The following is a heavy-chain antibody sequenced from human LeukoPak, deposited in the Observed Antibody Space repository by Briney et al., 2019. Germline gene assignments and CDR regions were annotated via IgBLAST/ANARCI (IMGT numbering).Heavy chain of an antibody. J-gene: IGHJ4*02. V-gene: IGHV3-21*01. CDR1: GFTFSSYS. CDR2: ISSSGSYI. D-gene: IGHD3-10*01. Sequence: GGSLRLSCAASGFTFSSYSMNWVRQAPGKGLEWVSSISSSGSYIYYADSVKGRFTISRDNAKNSLYLQMNSLRAEDTAVYYCARDDRNMVRGVITYYFDYWGQGTLVTVSS. CDR3: ARDDRNMVRGVITYYFDY.